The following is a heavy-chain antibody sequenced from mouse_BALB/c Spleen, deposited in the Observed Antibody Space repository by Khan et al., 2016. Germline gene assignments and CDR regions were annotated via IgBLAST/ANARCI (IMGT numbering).Heavy chain of an antibody. V-gene: IGHV5-6*01. CDR3: ARGGVRRYWYFEV. CDR1: GFTFSSYG. CDR2: IRSGGSYT. Sequence: EVELVESGGDLVKPGGSLKLSCAAPGFTFSSYGMSWVRQTPDKRQEWVATIRSGGSYTYYPDSVKGRFTISRDNAKNTLYLQMSSLTSEDTAMYDSARGGVRRYWYFEVWGAGTTVTVSS. D-gene: IGHD2-14*01. J-gene: IGHJ1*01.